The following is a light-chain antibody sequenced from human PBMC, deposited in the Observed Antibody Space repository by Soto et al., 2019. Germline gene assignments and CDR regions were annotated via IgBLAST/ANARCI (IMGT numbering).Light chain of an antibody. CDR1: SSDVGGYNF. CDR3: SSFSSSITYV. J-gene: IGLJ1*01. CDR2: DVT. Sequence: QSALTQPASVSGSPGQSITISCTGTSSDVGGYNFVSWYQQHPGKAPKLMIYDVTNRPSEVSNRFSGSKSGNTASLTISGLQAEDEADYYCSSFSSSITYVFGTGTKLTVL. V-gene: IGLV2-14*01.